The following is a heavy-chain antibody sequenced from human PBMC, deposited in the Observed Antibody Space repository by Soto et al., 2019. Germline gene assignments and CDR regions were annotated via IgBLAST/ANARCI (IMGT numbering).Heavy chain of an antibody. CDR2: VNPNNGDT. D-gene: IGHD3-10*01. J-gene: IGHJ4*02. Sequence: QVQLVQSGAELKKPGASVKVSCKASGYTFSNYDMNWVRQATGQGPEGIGWVNPNNGDTGYAQKFQGRVTLTTDISTTTAYMELTSLRSEDTAIYYCVKVSRKGSAIDFDYWGQGTLITVSS. CDR3: VKVSRKGSAIDFDY. CDR1: GYTFSNYD. V-gene: IGHV1-8*01.